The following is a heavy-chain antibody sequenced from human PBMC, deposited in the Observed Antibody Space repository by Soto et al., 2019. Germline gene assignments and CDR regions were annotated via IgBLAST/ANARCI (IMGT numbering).Heavy chain of an antibody. Sequence: ASVKVSCKASGYPFTSYAMHWVRQAPGQRLEWMGWINAGNGNTKYSQKFQGRVTITRDTSASTAYMELSSLRCEDTAVYYCASSYSNYALIDYYYYGMDVWGQGTTVTVSS. CDR2: INAGNGNT. J-gene: IGHJ6*02. CDR1: GYPFTSYA. V-gene: IGHV1-3*01. D-gene: IGHD4-4*01. CDR3: ASSYSNYALIDYYYYGMDV.